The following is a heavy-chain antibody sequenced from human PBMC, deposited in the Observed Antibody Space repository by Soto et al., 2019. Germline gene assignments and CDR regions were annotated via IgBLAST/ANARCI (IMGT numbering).Heavy chain of an antibody. Sequence: QVQLQQWGAGLLKPSETLSLTCAVYGGSFRGYYWSWIRQPPGKGLGGIGEINHSGSTNYNPSLKSRVTISVDTSKNQFSLKLSSVTAADTAVYYCAKSSYYDYIWGSYRKKAFDIWGQGTMVTVSS. CDR2: INHSGST. CDR3: AKSSYYDYIWGSYRKKAFDI. J-gene: IGHJ3*02. CDR1: GGSFRGYY. D-gene: IGHD3-16*02. V-gene: IGHV4-34*01.